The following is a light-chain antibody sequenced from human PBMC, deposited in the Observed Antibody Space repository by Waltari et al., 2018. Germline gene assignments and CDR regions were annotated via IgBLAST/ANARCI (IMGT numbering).Light chain of an antibody. J-gene: IGLJ1*01. CDR1: SSSVGGYKY. CDR2: DVN. Sequence: QSALTQPASVSGSPGQSITISCTGPSSSVGGYKYVSWYQQHPDKAPKLMLYDVNNRPSGVSNRFSGSKSGNTASLTISSLQAEDEADYYCSSYTSSTIPVFGTGTKVTVL. V-gene: IGLV2-14*03. CDR3: SSYTSSTIPV.